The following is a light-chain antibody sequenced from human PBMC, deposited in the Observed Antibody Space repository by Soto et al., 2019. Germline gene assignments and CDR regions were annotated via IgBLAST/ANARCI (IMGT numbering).Light chain of an antibody. CDR1: QSVSSN. V-gene: IGKV3-15*01. Sequence: ITQAPPTQSSSPRERATIAVRASQSVSSNLAWYQQKPGQAPRILIYGASTRATGIPARFSGSGSGTEFTLTISSLQSEDFAVYYCQQYNNWWTFGQGTEVDI. CDR2: GAS. J-gene: IGKJ1*01. CDR3: QQYNNWWT.